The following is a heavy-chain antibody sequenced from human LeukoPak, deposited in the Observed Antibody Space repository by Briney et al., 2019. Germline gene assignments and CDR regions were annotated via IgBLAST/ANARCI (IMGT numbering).Heavy chain of an antibody. J-gene: IGHJ4*02. CDR1: GFTFSSYS. Sequence: PGGSLRLSCAASGFTFSSYSMNWVRQAPGKGREWVSSISSSSSYIYYADSVKGRFTISRDNAKNSLYLQMNSLRAEDTAVYYCARPYCSSTSCYTGIGYWGQGTLVTVSS. CDR3: ARPYCSSTSCYTGIGY. D-gene: IGHD2-2*02. V-gene: IGHV3-21*01. CDR2: ISSSSSYI.